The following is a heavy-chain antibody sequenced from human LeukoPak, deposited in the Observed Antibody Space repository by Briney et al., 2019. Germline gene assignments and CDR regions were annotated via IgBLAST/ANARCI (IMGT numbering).Heavy chain of an antibody. J-gene: IGHJ5*02. CDR3: ARGQPVWSSSSGFDP. D-gene: IGHD6-6*01. CDR2: IYYTGSA. CDR1: GGSISSGDYS. Sequence: SETLSLTCTVPGGSISSGDYSWNWIRQHPGNGLEYIGYIYYTGSAYYNPSLKSRVTISVDTSKNQFSLKLSSVTAADTAVYYCARGQPVWSSSSGFDPWGQGTLVTVSS. V-gene: IGHV4-30-4*02.